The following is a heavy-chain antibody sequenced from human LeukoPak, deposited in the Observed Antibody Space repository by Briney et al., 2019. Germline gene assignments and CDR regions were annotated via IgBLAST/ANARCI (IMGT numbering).Heavy chain of an antibody. J-gene: IGHJ4*02. D-gene: IGHD6-19*01. CDR3: AKETYSSGWYPYFDY. CDR1: GFTFSSYA. Sequence: GRSLRLSCVASGFTFSSYAMSWVRQAPGKGLDWVSGNSGSGGSTYYADSVKGRLTISRDNSKNTLFLQMNSLRAEDTAVYYCAKETYSSGWYPYFDYWGQGTLVTVSS. V-gene: IGHV3-23*01. CDR2: NSGSGGST.